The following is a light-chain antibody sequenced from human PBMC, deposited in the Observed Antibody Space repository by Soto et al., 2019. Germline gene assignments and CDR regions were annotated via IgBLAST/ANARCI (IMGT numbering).Light chain of an antibody. V-gene: IGKV3-20*01. Sequence: EIVLTQSPGTLSLSPGERATLSCRASQSVRNYLAWYQQKPGQAPRLLIYGASNRATGIPDRFSGSGSGTDFTLTISRLEPEDFAVYYCQQYGSSGTFGQGTKVDI. CDR3: QQYGSSGT. CDR2: GAS. CDR1: QSVRNY. J-gene: IGKJ1*01.